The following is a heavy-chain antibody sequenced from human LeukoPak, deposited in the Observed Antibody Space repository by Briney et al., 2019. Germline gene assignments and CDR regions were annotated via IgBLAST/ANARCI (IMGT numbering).Heavy chain of an antibody. D-gene: IGHD4-23*01. CDR2: INHSGST. CDR1: GGSFSGYY. J-gene: IGHJ5*02. CDR3: ASIAITHGGNSGWFDP. V-gene: IGHV4-34*01. Sequence: SETLSLTCAVYGGSFSGYYWSWIRQPPGKGLEWIGEINHSGSTNYNSSLKSRVTISVDTSKNQFSLKLSSVTAADTAVYYCASIAITHGGNSGWFDPWGQGTLVTVSS.